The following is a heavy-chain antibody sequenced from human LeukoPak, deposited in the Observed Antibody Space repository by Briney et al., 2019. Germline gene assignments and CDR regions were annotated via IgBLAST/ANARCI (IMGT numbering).Heavy chain of an antibody. V-gene: IGHV3-30*02. Sequence: GGSLRLSCAASGFTFSSYGMHWVRQAPGKGLEWVAFIRYDGSNKYYADSVKGRFTISRDNSKNTLYLQMNSLRAEDTAVYCCAKDLNRYQLLYYFDYWGQGTLVTVSS. J-gene: IGHJ4*02. CDR3: AKDLNRYQLLYYFDY. D-gene: IGHD2-2*01. CDR2: IRYDGSNK. CDR1: GFTFSSYG.